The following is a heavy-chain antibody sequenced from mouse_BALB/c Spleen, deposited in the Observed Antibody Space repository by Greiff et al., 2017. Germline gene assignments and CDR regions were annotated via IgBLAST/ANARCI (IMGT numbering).Heavy chain of an antibody. CDR2: IDPENGDT. V-gene: IGHV14-4*02. Sequence: EVQLQQSGAELVRSGASVKLSCTASGFNIKDYYMHWVKQRPEQGLEWIGWIDPENGDTEYAPKFQGKATMTADTSSNTAYLQLSSLTSEDTAVYYGNAGSGWQAYWGQGTLVTVSA. CDR3: NAGSGWQAY. D-gene: IGHD3-1*01. J-gene: IGHJ3*01. CDR1: GFNIKDYY.